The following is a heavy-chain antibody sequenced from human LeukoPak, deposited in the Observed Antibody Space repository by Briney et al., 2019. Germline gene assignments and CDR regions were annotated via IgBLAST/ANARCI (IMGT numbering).Heavy chain of an antibody. CDR1: GFTFSSYA. D-gene: IGHD6-19*01. J-gene: IGHJ4*02. Sequence: PGGSLRLSCAASGFTFSSYAMHWVRQAPGKGLEWVAVISYDGSNKYYADSVKGRFTISRDNSKNTLYLQMNSLRAEDTAVYYCARDKSQQWLDDFDYWGQGTLVTVSS. V-gene: IGHV3-30-3*01. CDR3: ARDKSQQWLDDFDY. CDR2: ISYDGSNK.